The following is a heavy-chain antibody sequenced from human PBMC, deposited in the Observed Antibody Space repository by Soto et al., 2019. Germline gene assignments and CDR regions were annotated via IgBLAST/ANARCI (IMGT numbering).Heavy chain of an antibody. CDR1: GGSFSGFY. J-gene: IGHJ3*02. D-gene: IGHD3-16*01. V-gene: IGHV3-15*01. CDR2: IKSKTDGGTT. Sequence: LTCAVYGGSFSGFYWSWIRQTPGKGLEWVGRIKSKTDGGTTDYAAPVKGRFTISRDDSKNTLYLQMNSLKTEDTAVYYCTTDGGVPGAFDIWGQGTMVT. CDR3: TTDGGVPGAFDI.